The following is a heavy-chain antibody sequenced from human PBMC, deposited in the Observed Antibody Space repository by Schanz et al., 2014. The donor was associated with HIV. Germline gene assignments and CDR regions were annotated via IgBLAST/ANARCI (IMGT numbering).Heavy chain of an antibody. Sequence: QVQLVESGGCVFPPFLSLLLSCAASVFPFLSYGMHWVRQAPGKGLEWVAVIWHDGSSKYYADSVKGRFTISRDNSKNTLYLQMNSLRAEDTAVYYCARGGLRWHPEWLDYWGQGTLVTVSS. J-gene: IGHJ4*02. CDR3: ARGGLRWHPEWLDY. CDR1: VFPFLSYG. CDR2: IWHDGSSK. V-gene: IGHV3-33*01. D-gene: IGHD4-17*01.